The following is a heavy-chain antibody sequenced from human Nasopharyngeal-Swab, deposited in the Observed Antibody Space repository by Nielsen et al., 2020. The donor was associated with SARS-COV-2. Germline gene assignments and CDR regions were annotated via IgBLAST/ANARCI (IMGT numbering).Heavy chain of an antibody. V-gene: IGHV1-18*04. J-gene: IGHJ4*02. CDR2: IGVYKGET. CDR3: ARDPEGDTDFDY. Sequence: ASVKVSCKASGYTFTSYCISWVRQAPGQGLEWIGWIGVYKGETNYAQKFRDRITMTTDRSTSTAYMELRTLRSDDTAVYYCARDPEGDTDFDYWGQGTLVTVSS. CDR1: GYTFTSYC. D-gene: IGHD1-14*01.